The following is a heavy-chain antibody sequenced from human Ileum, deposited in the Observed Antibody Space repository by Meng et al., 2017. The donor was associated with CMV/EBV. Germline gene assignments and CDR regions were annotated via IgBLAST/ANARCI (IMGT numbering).Heavy chain of an antibody. D-gene: IGHD3-3*01. Sequence: GESLKISCAASGFTFSNYWMHWVRQAPGKGLVWVSRINNDGSTTTYADSVKGRFTISRDNAKNTLCLQMNSLRAEDTAVYYCARDLLRYDFWTGGMDVWGQGTTVTVSS. CDR1: GFTFSNYW. J-gene: IGHJ6*02. V-gene: IGHV3-74*01. CDR3: ARDLLRYDFWTGGMDV. CDR2: INNDGSTT.